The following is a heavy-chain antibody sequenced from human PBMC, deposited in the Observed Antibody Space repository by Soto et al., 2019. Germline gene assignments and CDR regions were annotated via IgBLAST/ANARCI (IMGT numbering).Heavy chain of an antibody. J-gene: IGHJ6*03. Sequence: SETLSLTCTVSGGSISSGGYYWSWIRQHPGKGLEWIGYIYYSGSTYYNPSLKSRVTISVDTSKNQFSLKLSSVTAADTAVYYCAREYRGIVVVPAAINYYMDVWGKGTTVTVSS. CDR1: GGSISSGGYY. V-gene: IGHV4-31*03. CDR2: IYYSGST. D-gene: IGHD2-2*01. CDR3: AREYRGIVVVPAAINYYMDV.